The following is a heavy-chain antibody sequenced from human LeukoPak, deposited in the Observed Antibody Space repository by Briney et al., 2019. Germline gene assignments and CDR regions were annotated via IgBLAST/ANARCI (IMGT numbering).Heavy chain of an antibody. J-gene: IGHJ4*02. V-gene: IGHV3-23*01. Sequence: PGGSLRLSCAASGFTFISYAMSWVRQAPGKGLEWVSAISGSGGSTYYADSVKGRFTISRDNSKNTLYLQMNSLRAEDTAVYYCAKMGVVVPAAMSLDYWGQGTLVTVSS. CDR1: GFTFISYA. CDR3: AKMGVVVPAAMSLDY. CDR2: ISGSGGST. D-gene: IGHD2-2*01.